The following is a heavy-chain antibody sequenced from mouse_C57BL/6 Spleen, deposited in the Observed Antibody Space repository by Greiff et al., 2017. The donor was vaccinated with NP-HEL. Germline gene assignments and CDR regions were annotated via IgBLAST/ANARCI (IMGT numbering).Heavy chain of an antibody. D-gene: IGHD1-1*01. V-gene: IGHV3-6*01. CDR3: ARMYYGSSLDY. J-gene: IGHJ2*01. Sequence: EVKLMESGPGLVKPSQSLSLTCSVTGYSITSGYYWNWIRQFPGNKLEWMGYISYDGSNNYNPSLKNRISITRDTSKNQFFLKLNSVTTEDTATYYCARMYYGSSLDYWGQGTTLTVSS. CDR2: ISYDGSN. CDR1: GYSITSGYY.